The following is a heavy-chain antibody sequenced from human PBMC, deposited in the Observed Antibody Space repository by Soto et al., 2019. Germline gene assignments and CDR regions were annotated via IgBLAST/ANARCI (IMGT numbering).Heavy chain of an antibody. V-gene: IGHV2-5*02. CDR3: AHTRMLLLAFDP. CDR1: GFSLSTSGVG. J-gene: IGHJ5*02. CDR2: IYWDDDK. D-gene: IGHD3-22*01. Sequence: QITLKESGPTLVKPTQTLTLTCTFSGFSLSTSGVGVGWIRQPPGKALEWLALIYWDDDKRYSPSLKSRLTIPKDTSKNQVVLTMTNMDPVDTATYYCAHTRMLLLAFDPWGQGTLVTVSS.